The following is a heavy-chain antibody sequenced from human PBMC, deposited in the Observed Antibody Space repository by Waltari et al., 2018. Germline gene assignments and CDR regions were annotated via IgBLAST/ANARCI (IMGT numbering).Heavy chain of an antibody. V-gene: IGHV3-23*01. J-gene: IGHJ3*02. D-gene: IGHD1-26*01. CDR3: ARDSGSYYGAFDI. CDR1: GFTFSSYA. Sequence: EVQLLESGGGLVQPGGSLRLSCAASGFTFSSYAMSWVRQAPGKGLEWVSAIRGSGGSTYYADSVKGRFTISRDNSKNTLYLQMNSLRAEDTAVYYCARDSGSYYGAFDIWGQGTMVTVSS. CDR2: IRGSGGST.